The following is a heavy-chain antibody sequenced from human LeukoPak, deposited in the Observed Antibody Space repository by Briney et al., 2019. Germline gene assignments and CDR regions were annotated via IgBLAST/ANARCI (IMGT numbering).Heavy chain of an antibody. CDR2: ISSSSSYI. CDR3: ARDPTLLWSGYYTGGVYFDY. CDR1: GFTFSSYS. J-gene: IGHJ4*02. D-gene: IGHD3-3*01. Sequence: GGSLRLPCAASGFTFSSYSMNWVRQAPGKGLEWVSSISSSSSYIYYADSVKGRFTISRDNAKNSLYLQMNSLRAEDTAVYYCARDPTLLWSGYYTGGVYFDYWGQGTLVTVSS. V-gene: IGHV3-21*01.